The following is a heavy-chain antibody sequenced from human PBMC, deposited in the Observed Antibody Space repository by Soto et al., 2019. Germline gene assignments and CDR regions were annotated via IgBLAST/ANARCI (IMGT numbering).Heavy chain of an antibody. Sequence: QVQLMQSGAEVKKPGASVKVSCKASGDTFTDYYIHWVRQAPGQGLEWMGTVNPSGGHTTYAQHFLGRGTITRDTSPSTHYMVLTSLTSDATAVYYCARGGHVVVVSAALDYWGQGTLGTVSS. D-gene: IGHD2-21*02. V-gene: IGHV1-46*01. CDR3: ARGGHVVVVSAALDY. J-gene: IGHJ4*02. CDR2: VNPSGGHT. CDR1: GDTFTDYY.